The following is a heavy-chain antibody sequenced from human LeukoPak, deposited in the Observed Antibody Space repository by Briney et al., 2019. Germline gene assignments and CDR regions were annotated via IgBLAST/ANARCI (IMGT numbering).Heavy chain of an antibody. V-gene: IGHV1-69*01. CDR2: IIPIFGTA. D-gene: IGHD3-9*01. J-gene: IGHJ3*02. Sequence: SVKVSCKASGGTFISYAISWVRQAPGQGLEWRGGIIPIFGTANYAQKFQGTVTITADESTSTAYMELSSLRSEDTAVYYCARSDILTGYAFDIWGQGTMVTVSS. CDR1: GGTFISYA. CDR3: ARSDILTGYAFDI.